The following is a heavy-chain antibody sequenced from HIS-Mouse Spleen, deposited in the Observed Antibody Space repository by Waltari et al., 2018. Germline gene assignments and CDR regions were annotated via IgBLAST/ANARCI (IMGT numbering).Heavy chain of an antibody. V-gene: IGHV3-53*01. Sequence: EVQLVESGGGLIQPGGSLRLSCAASGFTVSSDYRSGVRQAPGKGLEWVSVIYSGGSTYYADSVKGRFTISRDNSKNTLYLQMNSLRAEDTAVYYCARDRRGSYYYYGMDVWGQGTTVTVSS. J-gene: IGHJ6*02. CDR3: ARDRRGSYYYYGMDV. CDR2: IYSGGST. CDR1: GFTVSSDY.